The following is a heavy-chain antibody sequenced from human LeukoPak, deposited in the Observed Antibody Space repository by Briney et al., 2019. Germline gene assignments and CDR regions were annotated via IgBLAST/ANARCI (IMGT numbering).Heavy chain of an antibody. V-gene: IGHV3-74*01. CDR3: ARSYYYDSSHTVDY. CDR1: GFTFSSYW. D-gene: IGHD3-22*01. J-gene: IGHJ4*02. CDR2: INTDGSST. Sequence: GGSLRLSCAASGFTFSSYWMHWVRQAPGKGLVWVSRINTDGSSTSYADSVKGRFTISRDNSKNTLYLQLNSLRAEDTAVYYCARSYYYDSSHTVDYWGQGTLVTVSS.